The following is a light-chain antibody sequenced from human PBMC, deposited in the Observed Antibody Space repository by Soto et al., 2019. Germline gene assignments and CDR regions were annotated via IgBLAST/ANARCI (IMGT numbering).Light chain of an antibody. CDR3: QQSFTTPLT. CDR2: SAS. Sequence: DIQMSQSPSSLSASVGDRVTITCRASQRVRTYLNWYQQRRGRAPILLIYSASNLQSGVPPRFLGSGSGTEFTLTINRLQPEDFATYYCQQSFTTPLTFGGGTRVEI. J-gene: IGKJ4*01. V-gene: IGKV1-39*01. CDR1: QRVRTY.